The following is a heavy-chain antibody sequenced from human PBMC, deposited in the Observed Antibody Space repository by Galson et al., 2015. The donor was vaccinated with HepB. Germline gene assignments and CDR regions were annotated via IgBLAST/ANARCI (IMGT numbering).Heavy chain of an antibody. Sequence: SLRLSCAVSGFAFNSDGMSWVRQAPGKRLEWVSTIRDSGDGAFYADSVRGRFTISTDKSKNTLFLQMNSLRADDTAVYYCAKVGRWADMYFDSWGQGTLVTVSS. CDR3: AKVGRWADMYFDS. CDR1: GFAFNSDG. J-gene: IGHJ4*02. CDR2: IRDSGDGA. V-gene: IGHV3-23*01. D-gene: IGHD2-15*01.